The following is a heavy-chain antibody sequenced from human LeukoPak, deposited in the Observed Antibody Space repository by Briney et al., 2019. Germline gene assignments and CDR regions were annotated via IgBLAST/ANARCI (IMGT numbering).Heavy chain of an antibody. J-gene: IGHJ4*02. D-gene: IGHD1-1*01. V-gene: IGHV5-51*01. CDR2: IFLADSDT. CDR1: GYSFINYW. CDR3: ARLGFSTRGIDF. Sequence: GESLKISCKGYGYSFINYWIGWVRQMPGKGLEWMGIIFLADSDTRYTPSFQGQVTISADESITTAYLQLNSLKASDTAIYYCARLGFSTRGIDFWGQGTLVTVSP.